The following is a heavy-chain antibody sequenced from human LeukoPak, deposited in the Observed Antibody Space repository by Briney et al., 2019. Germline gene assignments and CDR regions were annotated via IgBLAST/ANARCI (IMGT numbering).Heavy chain of an antibody. J-gene: IGHJ4*02. CDR3: AKFITMVRGVPYYFDY. D-gene: IGHD3-10*01. CDR2: ISYDGSNK. V-gene: IGHV3-30-3*02. Sequence: GGSLRLSCAASGFTFSSYAMHWVRQAPGKGLEWVAVISYDGSNKYYADSVKGRFTISRDNSKNTLYLQMSSLRAEDTAVYYCAKFITMVRGVPYYFDYWGQGTLVTVSS. CDR1: GFTFSSYA.